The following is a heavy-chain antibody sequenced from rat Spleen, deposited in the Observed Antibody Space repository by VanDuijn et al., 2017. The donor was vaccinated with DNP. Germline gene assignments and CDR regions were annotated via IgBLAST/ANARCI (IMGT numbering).Heavy chain of an antibody. CDR2: ISYDANST. CDR1: GFTFSNYY. CDR3: ARPHYFDY. V-gene: IGHV5-7*01. J-gene: IGHJ2*01. Sequence: EVQLVESGGGLVQPGRSLKLSCAASGFTFSNYYMAWVRQAPKKGLEWVATISYDANSTYYRDSVKGRFIISRDNAKSALYLQMDSLRSEDTATYYCARPHYFDYWGQGVMVTVSS.